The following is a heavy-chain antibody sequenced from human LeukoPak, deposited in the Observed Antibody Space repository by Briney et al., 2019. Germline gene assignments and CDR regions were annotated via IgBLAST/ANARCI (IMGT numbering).Heavy chain of an antibody. CDR3: ARHSGYDVGVDY. D-gene: IGHD5-12*01. CDR2: ISYSGSS. CDR1: GDSISRTGYY. J-gene: IGHJ4*02. V-gene: IGHV4-39*01. Sequence: KTSETLSLTCTVSGDSISRTGYYWGWIRQPPGKGLEWIGSISYSGSSHYSPSLNSRATISVDTSKNQFSLKLTSVTAADTAVYYCARHSGYDVGVDYWGQGTLVTVSS.